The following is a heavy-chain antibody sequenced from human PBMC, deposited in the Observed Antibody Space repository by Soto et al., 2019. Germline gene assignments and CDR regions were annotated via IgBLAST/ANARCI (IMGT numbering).Heavy chain of an antibody. CDR2: IYPDDSDT. J-gene: IGHJ4*02. CDR1: GYSFPNYW. CDR3: ATTASYSSGWYSDSY. D-gene: IGHD6-19*01. V-gene: IGHV5-51*01. Sequence: PGESLKISCKGSGYSFPNYWIGWVRQMPGKGLEWMGIIYPDDSDTRYSPSFQGQVTISADKSISTAYLQWSSLKASDTAMYYCATTASYSSGWYSDSYWGQGTLVTVS.